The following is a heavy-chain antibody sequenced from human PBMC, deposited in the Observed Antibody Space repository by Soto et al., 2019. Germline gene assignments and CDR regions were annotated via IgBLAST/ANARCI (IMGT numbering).Heavy chain of an antibody. CDR1: GYSFANQA. J-gene: IGHJ6*02. V-gene: IGHV1-18*01. D-gene: IGHD3-22*01. CDR2: ISGRSGNS. CDR3: ARGYDSSAYFYPLGDGMDV. Sequence: QVQLVQSGTEVKKPGASVKVSCKTSGYSFANQAINWVRQAPGQGLEWVGWISGRSGNSNYAETVRGGVPLTTGTSTGTAYLELRALTTDDTAVYYCARGYDSSAYFYPLGDGMDVWGQGTTVTVSS.